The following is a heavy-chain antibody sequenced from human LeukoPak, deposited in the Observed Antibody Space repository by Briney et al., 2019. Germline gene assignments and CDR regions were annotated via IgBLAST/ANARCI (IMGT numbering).Heavy chain of an antibody. D-gene: IGHD3-3*01. Sequence: SETLSLTCTVSGGSISSYYWSWIRQPPGKGLEWIGYIYYSGSTDYNPSLRSRVAMSVDTSKNQFSLKLNSVTAADTAVYYCATDPDYDFWSGYYLGYWGQGTLVTVSS. CDR3: ATDPDYDFWSGYYLGY. J-gene: IGHJ4*02. CDR1: GGSISSYY. CDR2: IYYSGST. V-gene: IGHV4-59*01.